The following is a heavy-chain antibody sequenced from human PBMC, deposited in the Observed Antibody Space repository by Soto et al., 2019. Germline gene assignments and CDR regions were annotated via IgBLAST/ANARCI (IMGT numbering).Heavy chain of an antibody. V-gene: IGHV1-3*01. D-gene: IGHD6-13*01. CDR2: INAGNGNT. CDR3: ARGIAAADPIDY. J-gene: IGHJ4*02. Sequence: GASVKVSCKASGYTFTIYAMHWVRQAPGQRLEWMGWINAGNGNTKYSQKFQGRVTITRDTSASTAYMELSSLRSEDTAVYYCARGIAAADPIDYWGQGTLVTVSS. CDR1: GYTFTIYA.